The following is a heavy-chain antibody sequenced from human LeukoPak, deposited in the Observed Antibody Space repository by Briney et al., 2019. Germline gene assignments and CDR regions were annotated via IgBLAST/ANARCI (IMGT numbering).Heavy chain of an antibody. V-gene: IGHV3-48*03. D-gene: IGHD2-2*01. CDR2: ISGSGGRT. Sequence: GGSLRLSCAASGFTFSNYAMTWVRQAPGKGLEWVSAISGSGGRTYYADSVKGRFTISRDNAKNSLYLQMNSLRAEDTAVYYCARRYCSSTSCLIDYWGQGTLVTVSS. J-gene: IGHJ4*02. CDR3: ARRYCSSTSCLIDY. CDR1: GFTFSNYA.